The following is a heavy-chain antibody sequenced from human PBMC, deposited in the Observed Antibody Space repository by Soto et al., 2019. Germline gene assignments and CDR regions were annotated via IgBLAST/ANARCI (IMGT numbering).Heavy chain of an antibody. CDR1: GGSFSGYY. CDR3: ARGIGTSCYRN. Sequence: SETLSLTCAVYGGSFSGYYWSWIRQPPGKGLEWIGEINHSGSTNYNPSLKSRVTISVDTSKNQFSLKLSSVTAADTAVYYCARGIGTSCYRNWGQGTLVTVSS. D-gene: IGHD2-2*02. J-gene: IGHJ4*02. CDR2: INHSGST. V-gene: IGHV4-34*01.